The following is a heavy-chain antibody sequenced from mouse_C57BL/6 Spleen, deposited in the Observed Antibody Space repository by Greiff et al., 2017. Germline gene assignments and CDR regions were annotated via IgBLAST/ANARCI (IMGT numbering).Heavy chain of an antibody. D-gene: IGHD1-1*01. CDR3: ARGVVATWDYAMDD. CDR1: GFTFSSYG. V-gene: IGHV5-6*01. Sequence: EVQLQQSGGDLVKPGGSLKLSCAASGFTFSSYGMSWVRQTPDKRLEWVATISSGGSYTYYPDSVKGRFTISRDNAKNTLYLQMSSLKSEDTAMYYCARGVVATWDYAMDDWGQGTSVTVSS. J-gene: IGHJ4*01. CDR2: ISSGGSYT.